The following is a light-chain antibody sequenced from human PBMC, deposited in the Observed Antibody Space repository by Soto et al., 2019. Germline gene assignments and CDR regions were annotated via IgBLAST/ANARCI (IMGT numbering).Light chain of an antibody. CDR2: EVN. CDR3: TSYGGRDNLI. J-gene: IGLJ2*01. V-gene: IGLV2-8*01. Sequence: QSALTQPPSASGSPGQSVTISCTGTSSDIGEYNYVSWFQQHPGEAPKLIISEVNKRPSGVPDRFSGSKSGNTASLTVSGLPAEDADDYYCTSYGGRDNLIFGGGTQVTVL. CDR1: SSDIGEYNY.